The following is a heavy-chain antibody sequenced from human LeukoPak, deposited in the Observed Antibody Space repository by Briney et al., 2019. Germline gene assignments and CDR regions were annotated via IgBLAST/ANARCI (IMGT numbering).Heavy chain of an antibody. CDR3: ARYHDYGDYVDY. J-gene: IGHJ4*02. V-gene: IGHV1-69*06. CDR2: IIPIFGTA. Sequence: GASVKVSCKASGGTFNTSAITWVRQVPGQGLEWMGGIIPIFGTANSAQKFQGRVTITADKSTSTAYMELSSLRSEDTAVYYCARYHDYGDYVDYWGQGTLVTVSS. D-gene: IGHD4-17*01. CDR1: GGTFNTSA.